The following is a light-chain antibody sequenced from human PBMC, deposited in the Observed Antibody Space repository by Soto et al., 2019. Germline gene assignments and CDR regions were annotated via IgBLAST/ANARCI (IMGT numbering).Light chain of an antibody. CDR2: DAS. CDR1: QSVSSY. J-gene: IGKJ1*01. CDR3: QQRSNWPPWT. Sequence: EIVLTQSPATLSLSPGERATLSCRASQSVSSYLAWYQQKPGQAPRLLIYDASNRATGIPARFSGSGSGTDFTLTISSLEPEDVGVYYCQQRSNWPPWTFGQGTKVEIK. V-gene: IGKV3-11*01.